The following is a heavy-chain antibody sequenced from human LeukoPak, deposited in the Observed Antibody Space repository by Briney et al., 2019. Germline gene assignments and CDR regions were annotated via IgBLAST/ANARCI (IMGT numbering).Heavy chain of an antibody. CDR3: AKENPVGGTNYFDY. CDR2: ITSSGDNT. CDR1: GFTFNNYP. J-gene: IGHJ4*02. D-gene: IGHD1-26*01. V-gene: IGHV3-23*01. Sequence: PGGSLRLSCAASGFTFNNYPMSWVRQAPGKGLEWVSAITSSGDNTHYADSVRGRFTISRDNSKNTLYLQMNTLRAEDRAVYYCAKENPVGGTNYFDYWGQGTLVTVSS.